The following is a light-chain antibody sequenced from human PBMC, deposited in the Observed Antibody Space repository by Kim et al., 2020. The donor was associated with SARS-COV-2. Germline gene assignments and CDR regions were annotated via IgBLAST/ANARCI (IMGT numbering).Light chain of an antibody. V-gene: IGKV3-15*01. CDR1: KSVSNN. CDR3: QQYNKLWA. CDR2: GAS. Sequence: SVYPEERATLSCRASKSVSNNSAWYQKKPGQPSRLLIFGASTRATGVPARFSGSGSGTDFTLSISRLQSEDVAVYYCQQYNKLWAFGPGTKVDIK. J-gene: IGKJ1*01.